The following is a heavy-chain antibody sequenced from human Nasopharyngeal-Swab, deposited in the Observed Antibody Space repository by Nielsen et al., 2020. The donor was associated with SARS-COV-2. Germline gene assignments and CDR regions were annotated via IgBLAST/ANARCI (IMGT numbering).Heavy chain of an antibody. J-gene: IGHJ4*02. CDR2: ISYDGSNK. CDR1: GFIFSGYG. D-gene: IGHD3-9*01. V-gene: IGHV3-30*18. Sequence: GGSLRLSCAASGFIFSGYGMHWVRQAPGKGLEWVALISYDGSNKFYADSVKGRFTISRDNSKNTLYLQMNSLRAEDTAVCYCAKDRYFAHYYFDYWGQGTLVTVSS. CDR3: AKDRYFAHYYFDY.